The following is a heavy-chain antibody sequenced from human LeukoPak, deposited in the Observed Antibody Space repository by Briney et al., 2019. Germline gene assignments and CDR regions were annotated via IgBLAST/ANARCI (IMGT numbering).Heavy chain of an antibody. D-gene: IGHD2-2*01. J-gene: IGHJ3*02. V-gene: IGHV3-9*01. CDR2: ISWNSGSI. CDR1: GFTFDDYA. Sequence: GGSLRLSCAASGFTFDDYAIHWVRQAPGKGLEWVSGISWNSGSIGYADSVKGRFTISRDNAKNSLYLQMNSLRAEDTALYYCAKDMGYCSSTSCYFGAFDIWGQGKMVTVSS. CDR3: AKDMGYCSSTSCYFGAFDI.